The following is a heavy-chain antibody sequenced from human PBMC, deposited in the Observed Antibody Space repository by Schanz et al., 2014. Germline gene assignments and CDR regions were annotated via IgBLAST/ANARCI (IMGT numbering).Heavy chain of an antibody. CDR3: ARDFSAYVGNYFDY. CDR2: ISAYNGHT. Sequence: QVQLVQSGAEVKKPGASVKVSCKASGYTFISYGIKWVRQAPGQGLEWMGWISAYNGHTDYAQKLQGRVTMTTDTSTSTAYMELRSLRSDDTAVYYCARDFSAYVGNYFDYWGQGTLVTVSS. J-gene: IGHJ4*02. CDR1: GYTFISYG. V-gene: IGHV1-18*01. D-gene: IGHD5-12*01.